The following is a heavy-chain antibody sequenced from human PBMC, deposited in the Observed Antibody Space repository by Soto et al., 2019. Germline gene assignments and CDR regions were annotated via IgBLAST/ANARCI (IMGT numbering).Heavy chain of an antibody. CDR3: AKVLGLHIVVVIAFDYGAFDI. CDR1: GFTFNSYA. D-gene: IGHD2-21*01. Sequence: GGSLRLSCAASGFTFNSYAMSWVRQAPGKGLEWVSAISGSGNSTYYADSVKGRFTISRDNSKNTLYLQLNSLRAEDTAVYYCAKVLGLHIVVVIAFDYGAFDIWGQGTMVTVSS. J-gene: IGHJ3*02. V-gene: IGHV3-23*01. CDR2: ISGSGNST.